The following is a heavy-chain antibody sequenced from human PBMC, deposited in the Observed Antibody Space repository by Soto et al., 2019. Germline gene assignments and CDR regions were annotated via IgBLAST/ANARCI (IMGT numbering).Heavy chain of an antibody. CDR3: ARDGYFLSGPVGGYYYYGMDV. CDR2: ISSSSSYI. CDR1: GFTFSSYS. D-gene: IGHD3-3*01. V-gene: IGHV3-21*01. Sequence: PGGSLRLSCAASGFTFSSYSMNWVRQAPGKGLEWVSSISSSSSYIYYADSVKGRFTISRDNAKNSLYLQMNSLRAEDTAVYYCARDGYFLSGPVGGYYYYGMDVWGQGTTVTVSS. J-gene: IGHJ6*02.